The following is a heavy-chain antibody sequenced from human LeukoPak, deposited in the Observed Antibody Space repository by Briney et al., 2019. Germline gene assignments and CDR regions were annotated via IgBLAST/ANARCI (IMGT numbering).Heavy chain of an antibody. D-gene: IGHD3-22*01. CDR1: GYTITGYY. J-gene: IGHJ4*02. V-gene: IGHV1-2*02. Sequence: GASVKVSCKAFGYTITGYYIHWVRQAPGQGLEWMGWINPNSGGTNYAQKFQGRVTMTRDTSISTAYMELSRLRSDDTAVYYCARGRDYYDSSGPLFDYWGQGTLVTVSS. CDR2: INPNSGGT. CDR3: ARGRDYYDSSGPLFDY.